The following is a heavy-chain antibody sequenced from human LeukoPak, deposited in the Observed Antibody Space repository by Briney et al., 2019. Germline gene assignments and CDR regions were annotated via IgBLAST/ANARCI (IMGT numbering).Heavy chain of an antibody. CDR1: GYTFTGYY. Sequence: ASVKVSCKASGYTFTGYYMHWVRQAPAQGLEWMGWINPNSGGTNYAQKFQGRVTMTRDTSISTAYMELSRLRSDDTAVYYCARDSPVGGTYYYYGMDVWGQGTTVTVSS. V-gene: IGHV1-2*02. J-gene: IGHJ6*02. CDR2: INPNSGGT. CDR3: ARDSPVGGTYYYYGMDV. D-gene: IGHD3/OR15-3a*01.